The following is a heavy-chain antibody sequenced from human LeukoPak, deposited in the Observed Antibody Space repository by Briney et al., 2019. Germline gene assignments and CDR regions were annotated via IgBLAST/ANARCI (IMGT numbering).Heavy chain of an antibody. V-gene: IGHV3-9*01. Sequence: PGRSLRLSCAASGFTFDDYAMHWVRQAPGKGLEWVSGISWNSGSIGYADSVKGRFTISRDNAKNSLYLQMNSLRAEDTAVYYCARTAAAAAFDAFDIWGQGTMVTVSS. J-gene: IGHJ3*02. CDR1: GFTFDDYA. D-gene: IGHD6-13*01. CDR3: ARTAAAAAFDAFDI. CDR2: ISWNSGSI.